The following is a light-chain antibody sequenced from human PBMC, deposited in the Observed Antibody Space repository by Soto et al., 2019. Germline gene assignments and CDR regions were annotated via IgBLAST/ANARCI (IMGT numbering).Light chain of an antibody. J-gene: IGKJ2*01. CDR2: GAS. CDR1: QSISGN. CDR3: QQYYNWPPYT. V-gene: IGKV3-15*01. Sequence: EIVMTQSPATLSVSPGERATLSCRASQSISGNLAWYQQKPGQAPRLLIYGASTRATGIPARFSGSESGTAFTLAISSLQSEDFAVDYCQQYYNWPPYTFGQGTKLEIK.